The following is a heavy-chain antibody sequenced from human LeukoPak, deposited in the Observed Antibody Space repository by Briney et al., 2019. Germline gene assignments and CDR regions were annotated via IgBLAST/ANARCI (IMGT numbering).Heavy chain of an antibody. CDR2: ISSSSSYI. J-gene: IGHJ4*02. Sequence: GGSLRLSCAASGFTFSSYEMNWVRQAPGKGLEWVSSISSSSSYIYYADSVKGRFTISRDNAKNSLYLQMNSLRAEDTAVYYCAKDDAWIRFGEWSQGTLVTVSS. D-gene: IGHD3-10*01. CDR1: GFTFSSYE. CDR3: AKDDAWIRFGE. V-gene: IGHV3-21*04.